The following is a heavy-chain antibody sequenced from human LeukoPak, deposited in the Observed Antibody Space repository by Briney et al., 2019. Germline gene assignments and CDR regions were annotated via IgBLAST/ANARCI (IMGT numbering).Heavy chain of an antibody. Sequence: PGGSLRLSCAASGFTFSSYAMSWVRQAPGKGLEWVSAISGSGGSTYYADSVKGRFTISRDNSKNTLYLQMNSLRAEDTAVYYCAKVYDSSGYYLNWFDHWGQGTLVTVSS. CDR2: ISGSGGST. CDR3: AKVYDSSGYYLNWFDH. CDR1: GFTFSSYA. V-gene: IGHV3-23*01. J-gene: IGHJ5*02. D-gene: IGHD3-22*01.